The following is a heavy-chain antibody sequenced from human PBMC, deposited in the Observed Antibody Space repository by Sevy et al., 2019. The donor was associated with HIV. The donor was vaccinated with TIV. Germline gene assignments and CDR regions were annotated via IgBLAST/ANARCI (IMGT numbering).Heavy chain of an antibody. CDR2: ISSSSSYI. CDR3: ARDRRVGHDAFDI. Sequence: GGSLRLSCAASGFTFSSYSMNWVRQAPGKGLEWVSSISSSSSYIYYADSVKGRFTISRDNAKNSLYLQMNSLRDEDTAVYYCARDRRVGHDAFDIWGQGTMVTVSS. CDR1: GFTFSSYS. D-gene: IGHD1-26*01. J-gene: IGHJ3*02. V-gene: IGHV3-21*01.